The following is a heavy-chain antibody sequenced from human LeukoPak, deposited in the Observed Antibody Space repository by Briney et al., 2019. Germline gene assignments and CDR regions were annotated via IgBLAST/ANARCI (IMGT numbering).Heavy chain of an antibody. V-gene: IGHV3-7*03. J-gene: IGHJ4*02. CDR2: LNLDGSDK. Sequence: GGSLRLSCVVSGFTFSESWMSWVRQAPGKGLGWVASLNLDGSDKYYVDSVKGRCAISRDNAKNSLYLQMDSLRVEATAVYYCAKGKRSPDYWGQGTLVTVSS. CDR1: GFTFSESW. CDR3: AKGKRSPDY.